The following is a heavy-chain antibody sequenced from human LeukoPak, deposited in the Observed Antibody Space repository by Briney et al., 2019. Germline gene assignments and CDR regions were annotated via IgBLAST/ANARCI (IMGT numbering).Heavy chain of an antibody. CDR1: GGSFSGYY. CDR3: ARGSGYCSSTSRINWFDP. J-gene: IGHJ5*02. CDR2: INHSGST. Sequence: SETLSLTCAVYGGSFSGYYWSWIRQPPGKGLEWIGVINHSGSTNYNPSLKSRVTISVDTSKNQFSLKLSSVTAADTAVYYCARGSGYCSSTSRINWFDPWGQGTLVTVSS. V-gene: IGHV4-34*01. D-gene: IGHD2-2*03.